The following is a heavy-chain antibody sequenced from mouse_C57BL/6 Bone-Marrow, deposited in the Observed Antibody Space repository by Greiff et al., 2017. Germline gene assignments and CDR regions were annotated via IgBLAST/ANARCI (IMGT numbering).Heavy chain of an antibody. J-gene: IGHJ4*01. D-gene: IGHD1-1*01. V-gene: IGHV5-4*01. CDR3: ARGELRSYYYAMDY. CDR1: GFTFSSYA. CDR2: ISDGGSYT. Sequence: EVQLQESGGGLVKPGGSLKLSCAASGFTFSSYAMSWVRQTPEKRLEWVATISDGGSYTYYPDNVKGRFTISRDNAKNNLYLQMSHLKSEDTAIYYCARGELRSYYYAMDYWGQGTSVTVSS.